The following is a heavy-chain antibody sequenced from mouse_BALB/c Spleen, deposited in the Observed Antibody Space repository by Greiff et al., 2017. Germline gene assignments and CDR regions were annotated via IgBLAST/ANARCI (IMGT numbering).Heavy chain of an antibody. V-gene: IGHV1-20*02. CDR1: GYSFTGYF. CDR2: INPYNGDT. J-gene: IGHJ1*01. Sequence: EVQLQQSGPELVKPGASVKISCKASGYSFTGYFMNWVMQSHGKSLEWIGRINPYNGDTFYNQKFKGKATLTVDKSSSTANMELRSLASEVSAVYYCARRAYYYGSSGWYFDVWGAGTTVTVSS. D-gene: IGHD1-1*01. CDR3: ARRAYYYGSSGWYFDV.